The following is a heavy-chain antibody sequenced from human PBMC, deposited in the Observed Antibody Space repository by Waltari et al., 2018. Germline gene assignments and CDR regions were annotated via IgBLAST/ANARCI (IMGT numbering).Heavy chain of an antibody. Sequence: EVQLVESGGGLIQPGGSLRLSCAVSGVSVSENYMTWVRQAPGKGLEWVALLDRDGSTSYAESVKGRFTSSRDTSKNVLYLQVDRLTAGDTAVYYCATHTPFNDFGASGYFYFFDYWGRGTLVTVSS. CDR2: LDRDGST. J-gene: IGHJ4*02. D-gene: IGHD3-22*01. CDR3: ATHTPFNDFGASGYFYFFDY. V-gene: IGHV3-53*01. CDR1: GVSVSENY.